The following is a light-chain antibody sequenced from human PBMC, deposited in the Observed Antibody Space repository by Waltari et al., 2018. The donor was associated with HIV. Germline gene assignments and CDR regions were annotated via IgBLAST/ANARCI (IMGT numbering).Light chain of an antibody. CDR1: ALPKQY. CDR3: QSADSSGTWV. V-gene: IGLV3-25*03. J-gene: IGLJ3*02. CDR2: KDS. Sequence: SYELTQPPSVSVSPGQTPRITCSGDALPKQYAYWYQQKPGQAPVLVIYKDSERPSGIPERFSGSSSGTTVTLTISGVQAEDEADYYCQSADSSGTWVFGGGTKLTVL.